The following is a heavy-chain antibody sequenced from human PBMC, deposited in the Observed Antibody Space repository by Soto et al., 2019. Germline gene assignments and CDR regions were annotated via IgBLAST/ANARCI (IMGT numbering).Heavy chain of an antibody. V-gene: IGHV4-30-4*01. Sequence: PSETLSLTCTVSGGSISSGDYYWSWIRQPPGKGLEWIGYIYYSGSTYYNPSLKSRVTISVDTSKNQFSLKLSSVTAADTAVYYCARASITIFGVVIHPDPYYYYYGMDVWGQGTTVTVSS. J-gene: IGHJ6*02. D-gene: IGHD3-3*01. CDR3: ARASITIFGVVIHPDPYYYYYGMDV. CDR2: IYYSGST. CDR1: GGSISSGDYY.